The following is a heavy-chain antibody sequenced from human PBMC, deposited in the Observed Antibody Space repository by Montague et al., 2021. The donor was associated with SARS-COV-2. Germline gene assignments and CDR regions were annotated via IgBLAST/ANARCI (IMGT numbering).Heavy chain of an antibody. D-gene: IGHD3-9*01. Sequence: SETLSLTCTVSGSSVRSDYYWAWIRQSPGKGLEWIGSSSHKGITDYNPSLRSRVTLSADTSKSQISLKLTSVAAADTAVYYCARYSPLGFESPDTFDIWGRGTMVTVSS. V-gene: IGHV4-38-2*02. CDR3: ARYSPLGFESPDTFDI. J-gene: IGHJ3*02. CDR1: GSSVRSDYY. CDR2: SSHKGIT.